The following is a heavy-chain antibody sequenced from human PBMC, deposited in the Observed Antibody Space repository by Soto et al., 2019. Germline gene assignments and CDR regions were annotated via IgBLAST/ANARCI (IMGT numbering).Heavy chain of an antibody. CDR1: GLTFSRYW. CDR2: IKQDGSER. J-gene: IGHJ4*02. CDR3: ARIGYCSWFFDY. Sequence: GGSLRLSCADSGLTFSRYWVSWDRQAPGKGLEWVASIKQDGSERYYVDSVKGRFTISRDNGKNSQYLQMNSLRAEDTVVYYGARIGYCSWFFDYGGQGALVTVSS. D-gene: IGHD2-15*01. V-gene: IGHV3-7*04.